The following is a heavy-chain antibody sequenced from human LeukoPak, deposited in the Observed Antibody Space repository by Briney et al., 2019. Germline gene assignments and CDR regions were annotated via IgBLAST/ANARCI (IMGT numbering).Heavy chain of an antibody. Sequence: ASVNVSRKASVYTFTSYDINWVRQATGQGLEWMGWMNPNSGNTGYAQKFQGRVTMTRNTSISTAYMELSSLRSEDTAVYYCARGLFYPRFWPYYYCYYMDVWGKGTTVTVSS. CDR3: ARGLFYPRFWPYYYCYYMDV. D-gene: IGHD3-3*01. CDR1: VYTFTSYD. CDR2: MNPNSGNT. V-gene: IGHV1-8*01. J-gene: IGHJ6*03.